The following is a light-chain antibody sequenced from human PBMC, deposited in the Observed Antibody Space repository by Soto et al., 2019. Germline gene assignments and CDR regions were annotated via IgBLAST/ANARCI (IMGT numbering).Light chain of an antibody. CDR1: SSDVGGYNY. Sequence: HSVLTQPRSLSGCPGQSVTSCCTGASSDVGGYNYVSWYQLHPGKAPKLMVYDVTKRPSGVPDRFSGSRSGNTASLTISGLQAEDEADYYCCSYTGTYTLYVFGTGT. J-gene: IGLJ1*01. V-gene: IGLV2-11*01. CDR2: DVT. CDR3: CSYTGTYTLYV.